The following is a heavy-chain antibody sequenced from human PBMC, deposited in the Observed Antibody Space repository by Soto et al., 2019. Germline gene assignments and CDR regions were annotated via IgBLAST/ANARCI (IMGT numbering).Heavy chain of an antibody. CDR2: INAGNGNT. V-gene: IGHV1-3*01. CDR1: GYTFTSYA. CDR3: ARGVAGPLHWFDP. J-gene: IGHJ5*02. D-gene: IGHD6-19*01. Sequence: VKVSCKASGYTFTSYAMHWVLQAPGQRLEWMGWINAGNGNTKYSQKLQGRVTITRDTSASTAYMELSSLRSEDTAVYYCARGVAGPLHWFDPWGQGTLVTVSS.